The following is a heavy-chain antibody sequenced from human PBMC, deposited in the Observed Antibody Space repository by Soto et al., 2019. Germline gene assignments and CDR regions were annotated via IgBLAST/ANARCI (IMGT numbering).Heavy chain of an antibody. CDR1: AFSLSNARMG. Sequence: QVTLKESGPVLVKPTDTLTLTCTVSAFSLSNARMGVSWVRQPPGKAPEWLAHIFWNDEKFYKTSLRSSLTISKDTSKSQVVLTMRNMDPVDTATYYCARIQPGDEGGYFDSWGQGTLVTVSS. V-gene: IGHV2-26*01. D-gene: IGHD7-27*01. CDR3: ARIQPGDEGGYFDS. J-gene: IGHJ4*02. CDR2: IFWNDEK.